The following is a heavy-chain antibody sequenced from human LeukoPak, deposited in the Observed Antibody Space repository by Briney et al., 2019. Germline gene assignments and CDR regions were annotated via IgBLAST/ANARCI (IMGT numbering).Heavy chain of an antibody. D-gene: IGHD2-15*01. CDR2: SYSGGST. Sequence: GGTLRLSCAASGFTLSSNYLNWGWQAPRKGLEWVSVSYSGGSTDYADSVKGRFTITRDSSKNTLYLPMNSLRADDTAFYYCARDHCSGGSCYSAYWGQGTLVTVSS. J-gene: IGHJ4*02. CDR1: GFTLSSNY. V-gene: IGHV3-53*01. CDR3: ARDHCSGGSCYSAY.